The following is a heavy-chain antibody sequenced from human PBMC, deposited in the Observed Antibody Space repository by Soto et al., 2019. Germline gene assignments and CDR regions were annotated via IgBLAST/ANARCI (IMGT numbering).Heavy chain of an antibody. Sequence: GSPRLSCAASGFTFSSYAMSWVRQAPGKGLEWVSAISGSGGSTYYADSVKGRFTISRDNSKNTLYLQMNSLRAEDTAVYYCAKVQWGGSYSNYYYGMDVWGQGTTVTVSS. CDR2: ISGSGGST. V-gene: IGHV3-23*01. J-gene: IGHJ6*02. CDR1: GFTFSSYA. CDR3: AKVQWGGSYSNYYYGMDV. D-gene: IGHD1-26*01.